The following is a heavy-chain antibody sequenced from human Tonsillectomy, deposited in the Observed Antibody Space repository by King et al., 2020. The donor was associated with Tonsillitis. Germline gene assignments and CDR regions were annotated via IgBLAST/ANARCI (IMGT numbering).Heavy chain of an antibody. V-gene: IGHV3-11*01. D-gene: IGHD5-18*01. CDR1: GFTFSDYY. Sequence: VQLVESGGGLVKPGGSLRLSCAASGFTFSDYYMSWLRQAPGKGLEWVSYISSSGSTIYYADSVKGRFTISRDNAKNSLYLQMNSLRAEDTAVYYCARDGRGVDTAMVTGLFDYWGQGTLVTVSS. J-gene: IGHJ4*02. CDR3: ARDGRGVDTAMVTGLFDY. CDR2: ISSSGSTI.